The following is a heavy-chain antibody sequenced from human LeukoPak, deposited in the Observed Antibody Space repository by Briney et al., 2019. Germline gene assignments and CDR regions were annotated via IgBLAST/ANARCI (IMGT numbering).Heavy chain of an antibody. CDR2: ISSSGRNI. CDR3: ARGDTGDQGYFDY. V-gene: IGHV3-48*03. CDR1: GVTISTYE. Sequence: PGGSLRLSCGASGVTISTYEMNCVREAPGKGLEWISYISSSGRNIYYADSVRGRFTISRDNAKNSLYLQMNSLRAEDTAVYYCARGDTGDQGYFDYWGQGTLVTVSS. D-gene: IGHD7-27*01. J-gene: IGHJ4*02.